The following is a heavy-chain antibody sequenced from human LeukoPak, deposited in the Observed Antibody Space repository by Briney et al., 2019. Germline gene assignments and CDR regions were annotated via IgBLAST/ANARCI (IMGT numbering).Heavy chain of an antibody. D-gene: IGHD2-15*01. V-gene: IGHV3-21*01. J-gene: IGHJ4*02. CDR1: RFTFSSYA. Sequence: SGGSLRLSCAASRFTFSSYAMTWVRQAPGKGLEWVSSISSSSSYIYYADSVKGRFTICRDITKNALYPQMNSLRAEDTAVYYCARDLVVVVAARGGYWGQGTLVTVSS. CDR2: ISSSSSYI. CDR3: ARDLVVVVAARGGY.